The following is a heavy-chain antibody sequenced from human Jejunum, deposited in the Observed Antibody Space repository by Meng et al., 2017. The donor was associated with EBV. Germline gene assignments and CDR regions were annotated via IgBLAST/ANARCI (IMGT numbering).Heavy chain of an antibody. V-gene: IGHV4-4*02. J-gene: IGHJ5*02. CDR2: IFHIGTT. CDR3: ARDGGPSGSYAYWFDP. Sequence: ESGPGLVNPLGTWSLPCAVSGGSISSSNWGSWVRQPPGKGPEWIGEIFHIGTTNYNPTLKSRVTMSVDKSKNHFSLKLTSVTAADTAVYYCARDGGPSGSYAYWFDPWGQGTLVTVSS. D-gene: IGHD1-26*01. CDR1: GGSISSSNW.